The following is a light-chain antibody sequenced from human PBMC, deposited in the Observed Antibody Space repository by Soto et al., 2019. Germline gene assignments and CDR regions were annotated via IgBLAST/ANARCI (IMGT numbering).Light chain of an antibody. Sequence: SYELTQPPSVSVSPGQTASITCSGDKLANRYASWYQQKAGQSPVLVIYQDTKRPSGIPERFSGSNSGNTATLTISETQAMDEADYYCQAWDSSTAVDVFGTGTKLTVL. CDR2: QDT. CDR3: QAWDSSTAVDV. J-gene: IGLJ1*01. V-gene: IGLV3-1*01. CDR1: KLANRY.